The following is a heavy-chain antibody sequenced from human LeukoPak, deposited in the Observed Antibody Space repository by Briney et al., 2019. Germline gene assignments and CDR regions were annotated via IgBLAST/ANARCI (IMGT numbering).Heavy chain of an antibody. J-gene: IGHJ4*02. CDR2: IYYSGST. CDR1: GVSISSGSYY. CDR3: ARLGGYYYDSSDYYFDY. D-gene: IGHD3-22*01. Sequence: SETLSLTCTVSGVSISSGSYYWGWIRQPPGKGLEWIGSIYYSGSTYYNPSLKSRVTISVDTSKNQFSLKLSSVTAADTAVYYCARLGGYYYDSSDYYFDYWGQGTLVTVSS. V-gene: IGHV4-39*01.